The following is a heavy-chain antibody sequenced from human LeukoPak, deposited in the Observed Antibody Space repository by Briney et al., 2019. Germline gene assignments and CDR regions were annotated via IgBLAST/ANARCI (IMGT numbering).Heavy chain of an antibody. J-gene: IGHJ4*02. Sequence: SGGPLRLSCAASGFSVSSNYMNWVRQAPGKGLEWVSAIYTGGTTYYADSVKGRFTISRDNSKNTLYLQMNSLRAEDTAVYYCARDKLGSGYSSDFDYWGQGTLVTVSS. CDR1: GFSVSSNY. CDR2: IYTGGTT. D-gene: IGHD6-19*01. CDR3: ARDKLGSGYSSDFDY. V-gene: IGHV3-66*02.